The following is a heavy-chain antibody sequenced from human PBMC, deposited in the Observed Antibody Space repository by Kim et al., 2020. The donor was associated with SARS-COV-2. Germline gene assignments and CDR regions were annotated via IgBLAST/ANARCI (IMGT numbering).Heavy chain of an antibody. CDR3: AKTTATFSFDP. CDR2: ST. V-gene: IGHV4-4*02. D-gene: IGHD4-17*01. Sequence: STNDNPSRKSRVTISVDKSKNQFALKLSSVTAADTAVYYCAKTTATFSFDPWGQGTLVTVSS. J-gene: IGHJ5*02.